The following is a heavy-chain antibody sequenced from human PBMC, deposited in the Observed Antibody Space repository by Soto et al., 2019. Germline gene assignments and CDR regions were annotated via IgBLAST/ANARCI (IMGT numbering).Heavy chain of an antibody. J-gene: IGHJ5*02. CDR2: IKSNTDDGAT. CDR3: TTDQTPTGPALCIGS. D-gene: IGHD2-21*01. CDR1: GFTFSNAW. Sequence: PGGSLRLSCAASGFTFSNAWMSWVRQAPWKGLEWVGRIKSNTDDGATDYTAPVKGRFSISRDDSKNTLYLQMNSLRTEDTAVYYCTTDQTPTGPALCIGSWGLGTLVTVSS. V-gene: IGHV3-15*01.